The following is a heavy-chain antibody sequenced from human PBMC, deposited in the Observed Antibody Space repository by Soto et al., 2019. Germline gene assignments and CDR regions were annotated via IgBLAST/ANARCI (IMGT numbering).Heavy chain of an antibody. CDR3: VGAVAGTWGFDY. Sequence: SETLSLTCTVSGGSISSSSYYWGWIRQPPGKGLEWIGSIYYSGSTYYNPSLKSRVTISVDTSKNQFSLKLSSVTAADTAVYYCVGAVAGTWGFDYWGQGTLVTVSS. CDR2: IYYSGST. V-gene: IGHV4-39*01. CDR1: GGSISSSSYY. D-gene: IGHD6-19*01. J-gene: IGHJ4*02.